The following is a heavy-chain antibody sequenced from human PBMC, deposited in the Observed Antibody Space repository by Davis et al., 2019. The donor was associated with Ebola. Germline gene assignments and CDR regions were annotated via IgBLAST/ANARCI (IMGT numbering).Heavy chain of an antibody. CDR1: GFTFSTYR. V-gene: IGHV3-74*01. Sequence: HTGGSLRLSCAVSGFTFSTYRMHWVRQVPGTGLVWVSRIDRDGSSTNYADSVKGRFTISRDNAKNTLYLQMNSLRAEDTAVYYWARGSLHSDGYWGGGDFYYGFDVWGKGTTVTVSS. CDR3: ARGSLHSDGYWGGGDFYYGFDV. D-gene: IGHD7-27*01. J-gene: IGHJ6*04. CDR2: IDRDGSST.